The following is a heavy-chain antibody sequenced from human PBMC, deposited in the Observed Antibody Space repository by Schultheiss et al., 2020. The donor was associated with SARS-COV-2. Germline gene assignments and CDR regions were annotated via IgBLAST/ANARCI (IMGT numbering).Heavy chain of an antibody. V-gene: IGHV4-59*08. Sequence: SQTLSLTCTVSGGSISRSYWSWIRQPPGKGLEWIGNIFYSGSTNYSPSLKSRVTISVDTSKNQFSLKLSSVTAADTAVYYCARRDGYNYYFDYWGQGTLVTVSS. D-gene: IGHD5-24*01. CDR3: ARRDGYNYYFDY. J-gene: IGHJ4*02. CDR1: GGSISRSY. CDR2: IFYSGST.